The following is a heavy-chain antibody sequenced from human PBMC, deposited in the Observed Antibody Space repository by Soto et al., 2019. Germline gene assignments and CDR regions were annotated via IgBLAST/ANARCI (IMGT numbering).Heavy chain of an antibody. CDR2: ISDDGDKV. J-gene: IGHJ3*02. V-gene: IGHV3-30-3*01. D-gene: IGHD3-22*01. Sequence: GGSLRLSCAASEFAFSDYAMHWVRQAPGKGLEWVAVISDDGDKVFYADSMKDRLTISRDNSKSTLFLQLTSLGPEDTALYYCARAHYHDSSGPNGHAFDIWGQGTLVTVSS. CDR1: EFAFSDYA. CDR3: ARAHYHDSSGPNGHAFDI.